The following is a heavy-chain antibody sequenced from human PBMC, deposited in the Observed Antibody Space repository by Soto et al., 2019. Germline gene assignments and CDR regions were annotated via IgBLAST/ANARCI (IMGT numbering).Heavy chain of an antibody. D-gene: IGHD3-9*01. V-gene: IGHV1-46*01. CDR1: GYSFTSFH. CDR2: INPDGGYT. CDR3: TREVDYDILSGYTFDP. Sequence: VQLVQSGAEVKKPGASVKVSCKASGYSFTSFHMHWVRQAPGQGLEWMGIINPDGGYTIYAQKLKGRLTMTRDTSTNTVYMELNSLRSEDTAVYYCTREVDYDILSGYTFDPWGQGTRVTVSS. J-gene: IGHJ5*02.